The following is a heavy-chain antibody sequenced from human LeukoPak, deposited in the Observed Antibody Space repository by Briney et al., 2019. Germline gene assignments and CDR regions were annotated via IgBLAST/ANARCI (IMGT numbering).Heavy chain of an antibody. J-gene: IGHJ6*02. CDR2: ISSTSSYI. CDR3: GLDYYYYIGMDF. V-gene: IGHV3-21*01. CDR1: GFTFSSYT. Sequence: PAGSLRLSCAASGFTFSSYTMNWVRQAPPEGLQWVSSISSTSSYIYYADSVKGRFSIPRDNANNSLYLQMNSLRPEDTAVYYCGLDYYYYIGMDFWGQVTTVTASS.